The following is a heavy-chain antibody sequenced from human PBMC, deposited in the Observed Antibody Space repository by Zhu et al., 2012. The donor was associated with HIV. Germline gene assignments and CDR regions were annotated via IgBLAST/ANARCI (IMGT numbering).Heavy chain of an antibody. CDR2: IYTSGST. V-gene: IGHV4-4*09. J-gene: IGHJ4*02. CDR3: ARGSYGLDY. Sequence: QVQLQESGPGLVKPSETLSLTCTVSGGSISSYYWSWIRQPPGKGLEWIGYIYTSGSTSYNPSLESRVTISVDTSKNQFSLRLSSVTAADTAVYYCARGSYGLDYVGPGNPGPPSP. CDR1: GGSISSYY. D-gene: IGHD3-16*01.